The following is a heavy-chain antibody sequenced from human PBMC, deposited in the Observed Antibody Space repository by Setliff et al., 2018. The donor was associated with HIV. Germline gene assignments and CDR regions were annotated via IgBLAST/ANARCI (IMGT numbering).Heavy chain of an antibody. V-gene: IGHV4-61*02. CDR3: VRDAEGVAAGAIHFYMDV. J-gene: IGHJ6*03. CDR1: GDSISGGSSY. Sequence: ASETLSLTCTVSGDSISGGSSYWSWIRQPAGKGLEWIGRIYTSGSTNYNPSLKSRVTISVDTSKNQFSLKMNSATAADTALYYCVRDAEGVAAGAIHFYMDVWGKGTTVTVSS. D-gene: IGHD2-8*01. CDR2: IYTSGST.